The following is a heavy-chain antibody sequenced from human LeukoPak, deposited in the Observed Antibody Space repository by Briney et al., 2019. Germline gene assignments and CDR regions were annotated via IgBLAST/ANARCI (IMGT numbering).Heavy chain of an antibody. CDR3: ATKSQGSGSYPNWFDP. V-gene: IGHV4-38-2*02. CDR2: INHSGST. J-gene: IGHJ5*02. CDR1: GYSISSGYY. Sequence: SETLSLTCTVSGYSISSGYYWDWIRQPPGKGLEWIGEINHSGSTNYNPSLKSRVTISVDTSKNQFSLKLSSVTAADTAVYYCATKSQGSGSYPNWFDPWGQGTLVTVSS. D-gene: IGHD3-10*01.